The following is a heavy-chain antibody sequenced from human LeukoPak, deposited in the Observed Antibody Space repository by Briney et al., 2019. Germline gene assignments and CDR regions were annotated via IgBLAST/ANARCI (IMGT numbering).Heavy chain of an antibody. D-gene: IGHD1-26*01. J-gene: IGHJ4*02. CDR2: TYYRSKWYN. CDR3: AKDLGRYRNNFFDY. Sequence: SQTLSLTCVIARDSVSSNSAAWNWIRQSPSRGLEWLGRTYYRSKWYNGYAVSMRSRITISPDTSKNQFSLQLNSVTPEDTAVYYCAKDLGRYRNNFFDYWGQGNLVTVSS. V-gene: IGHV6-1*01. CDR1: RDSVSSNSAA.